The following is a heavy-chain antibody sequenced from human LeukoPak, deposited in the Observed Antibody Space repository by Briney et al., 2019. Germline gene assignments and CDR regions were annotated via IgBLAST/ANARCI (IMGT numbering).Heavy chain of an antibody. J-gene: IGHJ3*02. D-gene: IGHD3-22*01. V-gene: IGHV1-46*01. CDR2: INPSGGST. CDR3: ARVATMIVVVTGHDAFDI. Sequence: ASVKVSCKASGYTFTSYYMHWGRQAPGQGLEWMGIINPSGGSTSYAQRFQGRVTMTRDTSTSTVYMELSSLRSEDTAVYYCARVATMIVVVTGHDAFDIWGQGTMVTVSS. CDR1: GYTFTSYY.